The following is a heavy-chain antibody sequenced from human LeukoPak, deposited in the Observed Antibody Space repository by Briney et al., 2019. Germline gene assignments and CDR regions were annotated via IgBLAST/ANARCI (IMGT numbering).Heavy chain of an antibody. J-gene: IGHJ5*02. Sequence: PGGSLRLSCAASGFTFSSYAMSRVRQAPGKGLEWVSAISGSGGSTYYADSVKGRFTISRDNSKNTLYLQMNSLRAEDTALYCCGRDPGATEAYNVNPWGPGVLVTVSS. CDR1: GFTFSSYA. V-gene: IGHV3-23*01. CDR2: ISGSGGST. CDR3: GRDPGATEAYNVNP. D-gene: IGHD5-24*01.